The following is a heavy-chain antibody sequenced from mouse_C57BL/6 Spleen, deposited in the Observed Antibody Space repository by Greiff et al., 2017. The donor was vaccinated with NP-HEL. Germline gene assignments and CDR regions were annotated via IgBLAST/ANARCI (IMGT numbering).Heavy chain of an antibody. CDR1: GFTFSSYA. Sequence: EVHLVESGGGLVKPGGSLKLSCAASGFTFSSYAMSWVRQTPEKRLEWVATISDGGSYTYYPDNVKGRFTISRDNAKNNLYLQMSHLKSEDTAMYYCARDHYDYDDYFDYWGQGTTLTVSS. J-gene: IGHJ2*01. V-gene: IGHV5-4*01. D-gene: IGHD2-4*01. CDR3: ARDHYDYDDYFDY. CDR2: ISDGGSYT.